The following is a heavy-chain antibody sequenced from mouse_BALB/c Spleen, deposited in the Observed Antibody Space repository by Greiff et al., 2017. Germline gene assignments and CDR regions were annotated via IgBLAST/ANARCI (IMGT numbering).Heavy chain of an antibody. J-gene: IGHJ1*01. D-gene: IGHD2-3*01. V-gene: IGHV3-2*02. CDR1: GYSITSDYA. CDR3: ARKGEGYDGYYVWYFDV. Sequence: EVQLQQPGPGLVKPSQSLSLTCTVTGYSITSDYAWNWIRQFPGNKLEWMGYISYSGSTSYNPSLKSRISITRDTSKNQFFLQLNSVTTEDTATYYCARKGEGYDGYYVWYFDVWGAGTTVTVSA. CDR2: ISYSGST.